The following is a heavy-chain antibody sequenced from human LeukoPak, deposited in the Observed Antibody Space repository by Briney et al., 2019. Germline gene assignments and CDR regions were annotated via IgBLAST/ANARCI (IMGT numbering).Heavy chain of an antibody. CDR1: GGSISSSSYY. Sequence: SETLSLTCTVSGGSISSSSYYWGWIRQPPGKGLEWIGSMYYSGRTYNNPSLKSRVTISVDTSKNQFSLKLNSVTAADTAVYYCGGDGGRSIEKVFEYRGQGTLVTVSS. J-gene: IGHJ4*02. CDR2: MYYSGRT. V-gene: IGHV4-39*02. D-gene: IGHD2-15*01. CDR3: GGDGGRSIEKVFEY.